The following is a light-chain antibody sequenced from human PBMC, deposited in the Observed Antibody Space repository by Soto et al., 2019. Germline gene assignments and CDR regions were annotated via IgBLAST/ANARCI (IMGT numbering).Light chain of an antibody. J-gene: IGKJ5*01. Sequence: EVVMSLSVATLSVTTGERATLYCRASQAVSRNLAWYQQRPGQAPRLLIYDISNRATGVPARFSGSGSETEFTLTISSLQSDDFAVYFGQQYYNWPSFGQGTRLEIK. CDR2: DIS. CDR3: QQYYNWPS. V-gene: IGKV3-15*01. CDR1: QAVSRN.